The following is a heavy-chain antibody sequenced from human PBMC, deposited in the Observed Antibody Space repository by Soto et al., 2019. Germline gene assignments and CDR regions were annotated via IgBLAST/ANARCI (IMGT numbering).Heavy chain of an antibody. CDR3: ARVLYFGAYPAAGY. V-gene: IGHV3-74*01. CDR2: INSDGSST. CDR1: RVTLSPSR. D-gene: IGHD4-17*01. J-gene: IGHJ4*02. Sequence: EPRVLSYSRSRVTLSPSRMYWVRQAPGKGLAWVSRINSDGSSTDYADSVKGRFTISRDNAKNTLYLQMNSLRAEDTAVYYCARVLYFGAYPAAGYWGPGTLVTVSP.